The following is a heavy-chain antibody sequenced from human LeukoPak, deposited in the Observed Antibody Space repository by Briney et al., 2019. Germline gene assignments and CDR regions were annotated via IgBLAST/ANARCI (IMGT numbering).Heavy chain of an antibody. CDR1: GGSISSSSYY. Sequence: PSETLSLTCTVSGGSISSSSYYWGWIRQPPGKGLEWIGGIYYSGSTYYNPSLKSRVTISVDTSKNQFSLKLSSVTAADTAVYYCARHRNSGYHSYGMDVWGQGTTVTVSS. CDR2: IYYSGST. J-gene: IGHJ6*02. V-gene: IGHV4-39*01. CDR3: ARHRNSGYHSYGMDV. D-gene: IGHD5-12*01.